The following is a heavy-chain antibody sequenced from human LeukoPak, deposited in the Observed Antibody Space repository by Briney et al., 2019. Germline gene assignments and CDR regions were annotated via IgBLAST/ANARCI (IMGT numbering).Heavy chain of an antibody. V-gene: IGHV3-48*03. D-gene: IGHD3-16*02. CDR3: ARVYWGSYRFLDY. J-gene: IGHJ4*02. CDR1: GFTFSSYE. Sequence: AGTLRLSCAASGFTFSSYEINWVRQAPWKGLPWVSYISGSGNTIYYADSVKCRFTISRDNAKNSLYLQMNSLRAEDTAVYYCARVYWGSYRFLDYWGQGTLVTVSS. CDR2: ISGSGNTI.